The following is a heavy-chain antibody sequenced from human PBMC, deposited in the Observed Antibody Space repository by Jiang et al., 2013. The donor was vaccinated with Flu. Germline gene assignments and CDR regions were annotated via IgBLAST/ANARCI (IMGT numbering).Heavy chain of an antibody. CDR2: IIPVVGTA. J-gene: IGHJ5*02. CDR3: ARGRFGPVSTWFDP. D-gene: IGHD3-16*01. CDR1: GGTRNSA. V-gene: IGHV1-69*06. Sequence: LVQSGSELKKPGSSVKVSCKASGGTRNSAITWVRQAPGQGLEWMGEIIPVVGTATYARRFQDRVTITADKSTGTAYMELRSLGSDDTAIYYCARGRFGPVSTWFDPWGQGTQVTVSS.